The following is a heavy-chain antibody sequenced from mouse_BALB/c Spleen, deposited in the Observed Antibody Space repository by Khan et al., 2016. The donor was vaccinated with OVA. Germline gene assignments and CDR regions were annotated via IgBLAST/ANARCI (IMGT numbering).Heavy chain of an antibody. V-gene: IGHV3-1*02. J-gene: IGHJ2*01. CDR2: IRYSGST. CDR1: GYSITSGYG. D-gene: IGHD1-2*01. CDR3: ARTARIEY. Sequence: EVQLQESGPGLVKPSHSLSLTCTATGYSITSGYGWNGIRQFPGNKLEWMGYIRYSGSTNYNPTFKSRTTLTRDKSKNKVSLQLHSVTTEDTATYYCARTARIEYWGQGTTLTVSS.